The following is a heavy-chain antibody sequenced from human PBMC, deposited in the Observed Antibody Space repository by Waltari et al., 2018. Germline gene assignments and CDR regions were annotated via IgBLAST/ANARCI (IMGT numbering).Heavy chain of an antibody. V-gene: IGHV3-53*02. Sequence: EVQLVETGGGLIQPGGSLRLSCAASGFTVSSNYMSWVRQAPGTGLEWVSGIYSGGSTYYADTLKGRCTISRDNSKNTLYLQMNSLRAEDTAVYYCAKAGYSSGWLWGQGTLVTVSS. J-gene: IGHJ4*02. CDR3: AKAGYSSGWL. CDR2: IYSGGST. D-gene: IGHD6-19*01. CDR1: GFTVSSNY.